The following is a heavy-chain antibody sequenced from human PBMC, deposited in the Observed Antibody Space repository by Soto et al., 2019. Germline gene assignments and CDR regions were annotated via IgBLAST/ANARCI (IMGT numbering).Heavy chain of an antibody. V-gene: IGHV3-43*01. Sequence: EVQLVESGGVVVQPGGSLRLSCAASGFTFDDYTMHWVRQAPGKGLEWVSLISWDGGSTYYADSVKGRFTISRDNSKKPLYLKKQRLRTEHTALYYCDKGRSVDYWGQGALVSVSS. J-gene: IGHJ4*02. CDR2: ISWDGGST. CDR3: DKGRSVDY. CDR1: GFTFDDYT. D-gene: IGHD2-15*01.